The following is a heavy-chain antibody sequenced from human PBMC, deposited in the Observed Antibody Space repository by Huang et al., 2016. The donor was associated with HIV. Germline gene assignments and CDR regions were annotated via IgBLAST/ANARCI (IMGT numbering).Heavy chain of an antibody. CDR2: SSTNNGDT. CDR3: GGSSGYWSFDY. CDR1: DYTFTSDG. D-gene: IGHD3-22*01. V-gene: IGHV1-18*04. J-gene: IGHJ4*02. Sequence: QVQLVQSGGEVNKPEASVKVSCKASDYTFTSDGISWVRQAPGEGLEWMGWSSTNNGDTNYAQKFQGRVTMPTDTSTSTAYMELRSLSSDDTAVYYCGGSSGYWSFDYWGQGTLFTVSS.